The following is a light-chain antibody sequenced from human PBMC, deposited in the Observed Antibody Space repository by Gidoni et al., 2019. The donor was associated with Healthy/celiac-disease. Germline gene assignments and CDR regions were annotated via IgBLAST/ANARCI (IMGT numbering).Light chain of an antibody. Sequence: SSELTQDPAGSVALGQTVRIKCQGDSLRSYYASWYQQKPGQAPVLVIYGKNNRPSGIPDRFSGSSSGNTASLTITGAQAEDEADYYCNSRDSSGNHLVFGGGTKLTVL. CDR3: NSRDSSGNHLV. CDR1: SLRSYY. CDR2: GKN. J-gene: IGLJ2*01. V-gene: IGLV3-19*01.